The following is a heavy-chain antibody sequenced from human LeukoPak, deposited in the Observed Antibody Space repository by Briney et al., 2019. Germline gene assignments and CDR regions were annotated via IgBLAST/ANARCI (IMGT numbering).Heavy chain of an antibody. CDR3: ARDGYSNSIDY. D-gene: IGHD4-11*01. V-gene: IGHV3-30*04. CDR1: GFTFSSYA. CDR2: ISYDGSNK. Sequence: AGGSLRLSCAASGFTFSSYAMHWVRQAPGKGLEWVAVISYDGSNKYYADSVKGRFTISRDNSKNTLYLQMNSLRAEDTAVYYCARDGYSNSIDYWGQGTLVTVSS. J-gene: IGHJ4*02.